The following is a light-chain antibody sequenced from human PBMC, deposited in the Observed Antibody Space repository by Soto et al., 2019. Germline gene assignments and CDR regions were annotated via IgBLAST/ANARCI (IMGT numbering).Light chain of an antibody. Sequence: DIVMTQSPDSLAVSLGERATINCKSSQSVLYSSNNKNYLAWYQQKPRQPPKLLIYWASTRESGVPDRLSGSGSGKDFTLTISSLQAEDVAVYYCQQYDSTPWTFGQGTKVEIK. V-gene: IGKV4-1*01. CDR3: QQYDSTPWT. J-gene: IGKJ1*01. CDR2: WAS. CDR1: QSVLYSSNNKNY.